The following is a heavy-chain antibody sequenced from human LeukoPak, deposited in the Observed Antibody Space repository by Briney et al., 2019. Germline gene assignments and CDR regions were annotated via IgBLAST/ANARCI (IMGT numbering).Heavy chain of an antibody. J-gene: IGHJ4*02. V-gene: IGHV4-34*01. D-gene: IGHD6-13*01. Sequence: SETLSLTCAVYGGSFSGYYWSWIRQPPGKGLEWIGEINHSGSTNYNPSLKSRVTISVDTSKDQFSLKLSSVTAADTAVYYRARYSSSWNFDYWGQGTLVTVSS. CDR1: GGSFSGYY. CDR2: INHSGST. CDR3: ARYSSSWNFDY.